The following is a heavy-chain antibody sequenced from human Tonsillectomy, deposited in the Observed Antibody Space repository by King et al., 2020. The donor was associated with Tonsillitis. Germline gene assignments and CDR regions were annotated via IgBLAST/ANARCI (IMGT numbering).Heavy chain of an antibody. CDR2: ISGSGSNT. D-gene: IGHD6-19*01. CDR1: GFTFSNYA. CDR3: AKGGEAVAVWFDP. V-gene: IGHV3-23*04. J-gene: IGHJ5*02. Sequence: VQLVESGGGLVQPGGSLRLSCAASGFTFSNYAMSWVRQAPGKGLEGVSPISGSGSNTYYAVSVKGRFTISRDNSKNTTDLQMNSLRAEDTAVYYCAKGGEAVAVWFDPWGQGTLVTVSS.